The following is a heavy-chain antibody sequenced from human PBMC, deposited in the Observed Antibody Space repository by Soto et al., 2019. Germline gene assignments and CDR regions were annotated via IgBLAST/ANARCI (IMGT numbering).Heavy chain of an antibody. J-gene: IGHJ4*02. Sequence: GASVKVSCKASGYTSTGYYMHWVRQAPGQGLEWMGWINPNSGGTNYAQKFQGWVTMTRDTSISTAYMELSRLRSDDTAVYYCARDASSSWSPTYYFDYWGQGTLVTVSS. CDR2: INPNSGGT. V-gene: IGHV1-2*04. CDR3: ARDASSSWSPTYYFDY. D-gene: IGHD6-13*01. CDR1: GYTSTGYY.